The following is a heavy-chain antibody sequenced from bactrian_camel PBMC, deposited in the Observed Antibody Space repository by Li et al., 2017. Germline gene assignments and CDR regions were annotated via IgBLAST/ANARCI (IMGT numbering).Heavy chain of an antibody. Sequence: HVQLVESGGGSVQAGESLRLACTAPGFTDNNCDMRWYRQAAGKEREWLSTITTYGIATYADSVKGRFTISKDTAKDTVNLQMNSLKPEDTAMYSCKMFSGAYGANWRYTDYGQGTQVTVS. J-gene: IGHJ4*01. CDR1: GFTDNNCD. CDR2: ITTYGIA. V-gene: IGHV3S53*01. D-gene: IGHD8*01.